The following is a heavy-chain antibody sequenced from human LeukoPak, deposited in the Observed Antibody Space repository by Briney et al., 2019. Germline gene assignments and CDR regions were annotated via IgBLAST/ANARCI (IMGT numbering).Heavy chain of an antibody. CDR1: GFTFSSYG. V-gene: IGHV3-33*01. J-gene: IGHJ4*02. Sequence: GGSLRLSCAASGFTFSSYGMHWVRQAPGKGLEWVAVIWYDGSNKYYADSVKGRFTISRDNSKNTLYLQMNSLRAEDTAVYYCAREFAIRNRRFYYFDYWGQGTLVTVSS. CDR3: AREFAIRNRRFYYFDY. D-gene: IGHD2/OR15-2a*01. CDR2: IWYDGSNK.